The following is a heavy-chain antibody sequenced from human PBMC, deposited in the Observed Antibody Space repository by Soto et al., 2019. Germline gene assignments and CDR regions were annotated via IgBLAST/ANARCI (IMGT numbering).Heavy chain of an antibody. CDR1: GDYIHVGGYY. Sequence: SETLSLTCSVSGDYIHVGGYYWTWIRQRPGKGLEWMGYIYYTGKTYYNPSLESRLTMSVDTSKNQFSLRLISVTAADTAVYYCARTELTYYYGMDVWGQGTTVTVSS. V-gene: IGHV4-31*03. D-gene: IGHD3-10*01. CDR3: ARTELTYYYGMDV. J-gene: IGHJ6*02. CDR2: IYYTGKT.